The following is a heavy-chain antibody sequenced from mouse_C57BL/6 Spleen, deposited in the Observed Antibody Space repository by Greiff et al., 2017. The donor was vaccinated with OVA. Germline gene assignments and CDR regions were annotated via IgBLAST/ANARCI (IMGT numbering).Heavy chain of an antibody. V-gene: IGHV1-26*01. D-gene: IGHD2-4*01. Sequence: VQLQQSGPELVKPGASVKISCKASGYTFTDYYMNWVKQSHGKSLEWIGDINPNNGGTSYNQKFKGKATLTVDKSSSTAYMELRSLTSEDSAVYYCARVDYEFYYAMDYWGQGTSVTVSS. CDR1: GYTFTDYY. CDR2: INPNNGGT. J-gene: IGHJ4*01. CDR3: ARVDYEFYYAMDY.